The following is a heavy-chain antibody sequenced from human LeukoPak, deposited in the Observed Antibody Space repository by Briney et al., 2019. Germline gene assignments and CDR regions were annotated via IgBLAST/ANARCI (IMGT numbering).Heavy chain of an antibody. V-gene: IGHV1-8*01. D-gene: IGHD6-19*01. J-gene: IGHJ5*02. CDR2: MNPNSGNT. Sequence: ASVKVSCKASGYTFTSYDINWVRQATGQGLEWMGWMNPNSGNTGYAQKFQGRVTMTRNTSISTAYMELSSLRSEDTAVYYCARQRGETVAGTRWFDPWGQGTLVTVSS. CDR3: ARQRGETVAGTRWFDP. CDR1: GYTFTSYD.